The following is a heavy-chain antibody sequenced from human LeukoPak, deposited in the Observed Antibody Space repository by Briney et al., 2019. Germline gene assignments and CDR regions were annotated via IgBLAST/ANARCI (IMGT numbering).Heavy chain of an antibody. J-gene: IGHJ3*02. V-gene: IGHV4-31*03. CDR3: ARASVAGTAFDI. CDR2: TYYSEST. Sequence: PSQTLSLTCTVSGRSLTSGGYYWSWLRQHPGSGLEGIGYTYYSESTYYNPSLKRRFTITVDTAKNQCSVKLSSVTAADAAVYYCARASVAGTAFDIWGQGTMVTVSS. CDR1: GRSLTSGGYY. D-gene: IGHD6-19*01.